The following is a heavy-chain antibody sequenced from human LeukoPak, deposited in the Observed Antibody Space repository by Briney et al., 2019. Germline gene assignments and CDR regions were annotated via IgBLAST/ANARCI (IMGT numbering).Heavy chain of an antibody. D-gene: IGHD2-15*01. CDR2: ICLDGRI. CDR1: GGSITSRDC. CDR3: ASQGGLRNDF. J-gene: IGHJ4*02. V-gene: IGHV4-4*02. Sequence: SETLSLTCGASGGSITSRDCWSWVRQPPGKGLEWIGEICLDGRIHYTPSLKSRISISIDRSKDQFSLNLISVAAADTAIYFCASQGGLRNDFWGQGTLVTVSS.